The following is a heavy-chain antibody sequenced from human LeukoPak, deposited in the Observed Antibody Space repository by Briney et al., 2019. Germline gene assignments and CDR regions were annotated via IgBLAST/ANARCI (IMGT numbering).Heavy chain of an antibody. D-gene: IGHD3-10*01. CDR2: IYSGGST. CDR1: GFTVSSNY. Sequence: PGGSLRLSCAASGFTVSSNYMSWVRQAPGKGLEWVSVIYSGGSTYYADSVKGRFTISRDNSKNTLYLQMNSLRAEDTAVYYCARTRITMVRGVIRSGYYFDYWGQGTLVTVSS. J-gene: IGHJ4*02. CDR3: ARTRITMVRGVIRSGYYFDY. V-gene: IGHV3-66*01.